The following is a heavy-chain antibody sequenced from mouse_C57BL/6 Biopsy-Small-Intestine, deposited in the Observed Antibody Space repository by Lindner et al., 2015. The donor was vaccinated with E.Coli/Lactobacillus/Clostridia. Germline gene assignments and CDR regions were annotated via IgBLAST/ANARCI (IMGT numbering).Heavy chain of an antibody. CDR3: ARQGDGYYVEAMDY. V-gene: IGHV1-80*01. D-gene: IGHD2-3*01. J-gene: IGHJ4*01. Sequence: VQLQESGPELVKPGASVKISCKASGYVFSSFWMNWVKQRPGKGLEWIGWIYPGDDDTEYNRDFKDKATLTADKSSNTAYMQLSSLTSEDSAVYFCARQGDGYYVEAMDYWGQGTSVTVSS. CDR2: IYPGDDDT. CDR1: GYVFSSFW.